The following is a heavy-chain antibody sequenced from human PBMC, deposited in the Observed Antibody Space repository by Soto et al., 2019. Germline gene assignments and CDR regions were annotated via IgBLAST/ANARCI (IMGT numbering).Heavy chain of an antibody. V-gene: IGHV3-48*02. CDR3: ARVDCSGGSCYSGVSDY. D-gene: IGHD2-15*01. CDR1: GFTFSSYS. J-gene: IGHJ4*02. CDR2: ISSSSSTI. Sequence: GGSLRLSCAASGFTFSSYSMNWVRQAPGKGLEWVSYISSSSSTIYYADSVKGRFTISRDNAKNSLYLQMNSLRDEDTAVYYCARVDCSGGSCYSGVSDYWGQGTLVTVSS.